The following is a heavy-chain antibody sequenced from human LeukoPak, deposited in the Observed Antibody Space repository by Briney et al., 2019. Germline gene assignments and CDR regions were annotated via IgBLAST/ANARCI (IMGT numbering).Heavy chain of an antibody. CDR3: TTAWLYYYDSSGYLDY. V-gene: IGHV3-15*01. CDR1: GFTFSNAW. D-gene: IGHD3-22*01. Sequence: GGSLRLSCAASGFTFSNAWMSWVRQAPGKGLEWVGRIKSKTDGGTTDYAAPGKGRFTISRDDSKNTRYLQMNSLKTEDTAVYYCTTAWLYYYDSSGYLDYWGQGTLVTVSS. J-gene: IGHJ4*02. CDR2: IKSKTDGGTT.